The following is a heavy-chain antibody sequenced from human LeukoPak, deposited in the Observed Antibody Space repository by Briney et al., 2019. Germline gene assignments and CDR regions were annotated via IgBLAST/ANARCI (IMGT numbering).Heavy chain of an antibody. CDR2: SYYSGST. CDR1: GRSSSSSSYY. J-gene: IGHJ6*02. CDR3: ASLNPPYYYYGMDV. Sequence: KASETLSLTCTVSGRSSSSSSYYWGWRRRPPGKGLEWIGSSYYSGSTYYNPSLTSRVTISVDTAKNQFSLKLSSVTAADTAVYYCASLNPPYYYYGMDVWGQGTTVTVSS. V-gene: IGHV4-39*01.